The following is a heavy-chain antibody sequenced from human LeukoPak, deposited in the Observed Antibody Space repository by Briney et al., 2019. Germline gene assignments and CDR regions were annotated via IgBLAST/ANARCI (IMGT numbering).Heavy chain of an antibody. Sequence: SETLSLTCTVSGGSISSYYWSWIRQPPGKGLEWIGYIYYSGTTNYNPSLKSRVTISVDTSKNQFSLKLRSVTAADTAVYYCARGVYIAAAQYGYWGQGTLVAVSS. J-gene: IGHJ4*02. D-gene: IGHD6-13*01. V-gene: IGHV4-59*01. CDR3: ARGVYIAAAQYGY. CDR1: GGSISSYY. CDR2: IYYSGTT.